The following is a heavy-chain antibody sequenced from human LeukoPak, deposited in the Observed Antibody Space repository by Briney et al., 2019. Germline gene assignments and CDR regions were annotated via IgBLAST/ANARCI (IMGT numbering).Heavy chain of an antibody. CDR2: VSGSGDTT. V-gene: IGHV3-23*01. CDR3: AKCYYYGSGTYYYYYYMDV. J-gene: IGHJ6*03. D-gene: IGHD3-10*01. Sequence: GGSLRLSCAASGFSFGNHAMIWVRQAAGKGLEWVSVVSGSGDTTHYADSVRGRFTAFRDNSKNTLYLQMNSLRAEDTAVYYCAKCYYYGSGTYYYYYYMDVWGKGTTVTISS. CDR1: GFSFGNHA.